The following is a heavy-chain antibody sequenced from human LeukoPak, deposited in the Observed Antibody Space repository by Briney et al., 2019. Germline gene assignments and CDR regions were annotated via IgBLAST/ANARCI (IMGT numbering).Heavy chain of an antibody. V-gene: IGHV4-39*01. J-gene: IGHJ5*01. Sequence: SETLSLTCTVSGGSISRSSYYWGCIRQPPGKGLEWIGSIYYSGSTFYNPSLKSRVTISVDTSKNQFSLKLSSVTAADTAVYYCARHMAVTSTGFDSWGQGILVTVSS. CDR1: GGSISRSSYY. D-gene: IGHD6-19*01. CDR2: IYYSGST. CDR3: ARHMAVTSTGFDS.